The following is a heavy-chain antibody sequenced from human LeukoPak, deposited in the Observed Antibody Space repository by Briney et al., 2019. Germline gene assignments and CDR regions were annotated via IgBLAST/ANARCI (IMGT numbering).Heavy chain of an antibody. CDR3: ARVAVAATPYYFDY. CDR2: IYYSGST. Sequence: SETLSLTCTVSGGSLSSYYWSWIRQPPGKGLEWIGYIYYSGSTNYNPSLKSRVTISVDTSKNQFSLKLSSETAADTAVYYCARVAVAATPYYFDYWGQGTLVTVSS. J-gene: IGHJ4*02. CDR1: GGSLSSYY. V-gene: IGHV4-59*01. D-gene: IGHD6-19*01.